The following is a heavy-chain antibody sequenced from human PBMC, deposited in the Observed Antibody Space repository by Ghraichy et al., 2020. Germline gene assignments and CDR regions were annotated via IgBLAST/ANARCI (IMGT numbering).Heavy chain of an antibody. J-gene: IGHJ6*02. CDR1: GESINSNNW. Sequence: SETLSLTCAVSGESINSNNWWSWVRQPPGKGLEWIGDIYQSGSTNYKPSLKSRVTISIDKSKNEFSLKLSSVTAADTAVYYCTRARDYFYYYGMDVWGRGTTVTVSS. CDR2: IYQSGST. CDR3: TRARDYFYYYGMDV. V-gene: IGHV4-4*02.